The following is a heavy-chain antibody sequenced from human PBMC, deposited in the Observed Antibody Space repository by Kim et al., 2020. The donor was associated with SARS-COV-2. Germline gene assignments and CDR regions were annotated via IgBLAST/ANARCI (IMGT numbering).Heavy chain of an antibody. J-gene: IGHJ4*02. D-gene: IGHD5-18*01. Sequence: GGSLRLSCAASGFTFDDYAMHWVRQAPGKGLEWVSLISGDGGSTYYADSVKGRFTISRDNSKNSLYLQMNSLRTEDTALYYCAKDMSDTAMVSGLDYWGQGTLVTVSS. CDR3: AKDMSDTAMVSGLDY. V-gene: IGHV3-43*02. CDR1: GFTFDDYA. CDR2: ISGDGGST.